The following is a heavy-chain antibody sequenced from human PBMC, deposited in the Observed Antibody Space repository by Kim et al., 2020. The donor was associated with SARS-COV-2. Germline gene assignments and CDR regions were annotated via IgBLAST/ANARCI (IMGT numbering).Heavy chain of an antibody. D-gene: IGHD1-1*01. J-gene: IGHJ6*02. Sequence: SVKVSCKASGGTFSSYAISWVRQAPGQGLEWMGGIIPIFGTANYAQKFQGRVTITADESTSTAYMELSSLRSEDTAVYYCARDHWNPRNYYYYYGMDVWGQGTTVTVSS. CDR3: ARDHWNPRNYYYYYGMDV. CDR1: GGTFSSYA. V-gene: IGHV1-69*13. CDR2: IIPIFGTA.